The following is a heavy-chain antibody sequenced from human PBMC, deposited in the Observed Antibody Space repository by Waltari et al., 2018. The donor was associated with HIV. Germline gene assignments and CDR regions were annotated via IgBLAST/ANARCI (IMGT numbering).Heavy chain of an antibody. Sequence: QVQLVQSGAEVKKPGSSVKVSCKASGGTFSSYAISWVRQAPGQGLEWMGGTIPIFGTANYAQKFQGRVTITADESTSTAYMELSSLRSEDTAVYYCARTVYSSGRHDYYYGMDVWGQGTTVTVSS. CDR2: TIPIFGTA. CDR1: GGTFSSYA. CDR3: ARTVYSSGRHDYYYGMDV. V-gene: IGHV1-69*12. D-gene: IGHD6-19*01. J-gene: IGHJ6*02.